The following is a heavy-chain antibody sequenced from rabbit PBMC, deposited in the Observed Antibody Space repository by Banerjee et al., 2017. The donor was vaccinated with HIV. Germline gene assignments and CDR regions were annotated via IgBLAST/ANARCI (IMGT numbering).Heavy chain of an antibody. V-gene: IGHV1S45*01. D-gene: IGHD1-1*01. CDR3: ARYTGSSCSSYGMYR. J-gene: IGHJ3*01. CDR1: RFDFSTYS. CDR2: FVPIFGVS. Sequence: QEQLVESGGGLVQPGGSLKLSCKASRFDFSTYSMSWVRQAPGKGLEWIGYFVPIFGVSFYANGVNGRFTCSKTSSTTVTLQCTSLTVADTSAYFCARYTGSSCSSYGMYRWGQGSLGIFS.